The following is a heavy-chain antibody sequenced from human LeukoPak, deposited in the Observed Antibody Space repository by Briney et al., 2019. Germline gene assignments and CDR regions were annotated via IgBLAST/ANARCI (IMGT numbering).Heavy chain of an antibody. CDR2: IYHSVST. Sequence: SQTLSLTCAVSGGSISSGGYSWSWIRQPPGKCLEWIGYIYHSVSTYYNPSLKSRVTISVDRSKNQFSLKLSSVTAADTAVYYCASERSIGYCSSTSCHHYYYYGMDVWGQGTTVTVSS. CDR3: ASERSIGYCSSTSCHHYYYYGMDV. D-gene: IGHD2-2*01. J-gene: IGHJ6*02. V-gene: IGHV4-30-2*01. CDR1: GGSISSGGYS.